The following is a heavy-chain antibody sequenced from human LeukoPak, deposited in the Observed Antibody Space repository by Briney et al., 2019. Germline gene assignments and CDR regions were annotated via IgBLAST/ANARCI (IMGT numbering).Heavy chain of an antibody. J-gene: IGHJ5*02. Sequence: GGSLRLSCAASGFTFSNAWMSWVRQAPGKGLEWVGRIESKTDGGTTDYAAPVKGRFTISRDDSKNTLYLQMNSLKTEDTAVYYCTTFTPQVPWGQGTLVTVSS. CDR2: IESKTDGGTT. CDR1: GFTFSNAW. V-gene: IGHV3-15*04. CDR3: TTFTPQVP.